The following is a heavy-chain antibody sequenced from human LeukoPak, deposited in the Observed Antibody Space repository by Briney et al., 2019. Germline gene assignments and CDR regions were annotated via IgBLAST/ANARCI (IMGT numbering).Heavy chain of an antibody. V-gene: IGHV4-59*01. D-gene: IGHD3-10*01. CDR2: IYYSGST. CDR1: GGSISSYY. J-gene: IGHJ3*02. Sequence: PSETLSLTCTVSGGSISSYYWSWIRQPPGKGLEWIGYIYYSGSTNYNPSLKSRVTISVDTSKNQFSLKLSSVTAADTAVYYCARDPMAYAFDIWGQGTMVTVSS. CDR3: ARDPMAYAFDI.